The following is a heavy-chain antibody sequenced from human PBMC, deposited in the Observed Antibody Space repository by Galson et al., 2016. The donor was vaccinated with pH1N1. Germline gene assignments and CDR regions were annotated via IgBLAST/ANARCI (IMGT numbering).Heavy chain of an antibody. CDR2: IDPSGGGS. CDR1: GYTFTKYY. Sequence: SVKVPCKASGYTFTKYYFHWVRQAPGQGLEWIGVIDPSGGGSTYAQKFQARVIMTRDTSTSSVYMDLSSLRSEDTAVYYCTRDLGRLRDFWGQGTLVTVSS. CDR3: TRDLGRLRDF. J-gene: IGHJ4*02. V-gene: IGHV1-46*03. D-gene: IGHD7-27*01.